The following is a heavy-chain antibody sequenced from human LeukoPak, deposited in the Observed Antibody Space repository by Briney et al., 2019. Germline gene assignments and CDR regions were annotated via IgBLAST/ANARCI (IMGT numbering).Heavy chain of an antibody. CDR3: SNGTPKRERVGYFDY. V-gene: IGHV3-9*01. CDR2: ISWNSGSI. J-gene: IGHJ4*02. CDR1: GFTFHDYA. Sequence: VCSLRLSYAPSGFTFHDYAMHWLRQAPGQGLEGVSGISWNSGSIDYAASLKGRFTISRDNAKNYLYLQMNSLRAADTAFYYCSNGTPKRERVGYFDYWGQGTRAIVSS. D-gene: IGHD1-1*01.